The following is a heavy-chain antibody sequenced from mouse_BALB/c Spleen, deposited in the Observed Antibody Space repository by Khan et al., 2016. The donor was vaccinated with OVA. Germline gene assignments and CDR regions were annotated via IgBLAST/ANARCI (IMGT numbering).Heavy chain of an antibody. CDR1: GYIFTDYL. V-gene: IGHV1-5*01. J-gene: IGHJ3*01. Sequence: VQLQQSGTVLARPGTSVRMSCKASGYIFTDYLMHWVKQRPGQGLEWIGSIYPGNNDTNYNQKFKDKAKLTSVPSASTAYMDFSSLTNEDSAVFYCTRARYGAVAVWGQGTLVTVSA. D-gene: IGHD3-3*01. CDR2: IYPGNNDT. CDR3: TRARYGAVAV.